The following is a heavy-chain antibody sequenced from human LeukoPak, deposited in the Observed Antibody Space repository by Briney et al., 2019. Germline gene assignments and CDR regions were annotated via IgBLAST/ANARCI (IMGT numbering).Heavy chain of an antibody. D-gene: IGHD3/OR15-3a*01. CDR1: GCIFPNAW. CDR2: IENYNHGRTA. J-gene: IGHJ1*01. V-gene: IGHV3-15*04. CDR3: VTAGGQLPYYFTY. Sequence: GGSLRLSCAASGCIFPNAWIDWVRHAPGKGLKCVGRIENYNHGRTADYAALVRGRFHISRDDSGNTLWLQMDSLKTDDTAVYYCVTAGGQLPYYFTYWSQGTLVTVSS.